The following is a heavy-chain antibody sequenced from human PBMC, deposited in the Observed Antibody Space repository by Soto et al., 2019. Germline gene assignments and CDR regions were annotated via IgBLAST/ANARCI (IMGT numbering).Heavy chain of an antibody. Sequence: EVQLVESGGGLVQSGGSLRLSCAASGFTFNNACMSWVRQAPGKGLEWVGGIKSTVDGGTTDYAAPVKGRFTISRDDAKNSLDQQMNSLKTEDTRVYYCTGSRWAARAYYYYYGMDVWGQVATGTVCS. D-gene: IGHD6-6*01. V-gene: IGHV3-15*01. CDR2: IKSTVDGGTT. CDR1: GFTFNNAC. J-gene: IGHJ6*02. CDR3: TGSRWAARAYYYYYGMDV.